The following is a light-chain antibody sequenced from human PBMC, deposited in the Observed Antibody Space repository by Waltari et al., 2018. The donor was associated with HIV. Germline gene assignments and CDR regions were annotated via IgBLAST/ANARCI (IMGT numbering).Light chain of an antibody. CDR1: SSDVGDYNY. CDR2: DVS. CDR3: SSYTGSSTLGV. Sequence: QSALTQPASVSGSPGQSITISCTGASSDVGDYNYVSWYQQHPGKAPKLMIDDVSNRPSGVSNRFSGSKSGNTASLTISGLQAEDEADYYCSSYTGSSTLGVFGTGTRVTVL. V-gene: IGLV2-14*03. J-gene: IGLJ1*01.